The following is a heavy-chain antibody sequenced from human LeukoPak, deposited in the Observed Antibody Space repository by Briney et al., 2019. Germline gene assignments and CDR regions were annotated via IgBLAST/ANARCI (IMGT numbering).Heavy chain of an antibody. V-gene: IGHV3-23*01. CDR1: GFTFSSYG. CDR2: ISGSADNT. Sequence: QPGGSLRLSCAASGFTFSSYGMNWVRQSPGKGLEWVSTISGSADNTYYADSVTGRFTISRDRSKNTLYLQMSSLKPDDTAVYYCAKSPSYTGSYRYFDYWGQGTLVTVSS. J-gene: IGHJ4*02. D-gene: IGHD3-16*02. CDR3: AKSPSYTGSYRYFDY.